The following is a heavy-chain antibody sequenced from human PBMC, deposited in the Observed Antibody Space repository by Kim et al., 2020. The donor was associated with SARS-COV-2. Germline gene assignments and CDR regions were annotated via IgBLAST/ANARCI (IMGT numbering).Heavy chain of an antibody. CDR3: ARGLLGYCDP. V-gene: IGHV3-74*01. CDR2: RT. D-gene: IGHD2-15*01. Sequence: RTSNAEPVKGRLTNSRENAKNTLYLQMNSLRAEDTAVYYCARGLLGYCDPWGQGTLVTVSS. J-gene: IGHJ5*02.